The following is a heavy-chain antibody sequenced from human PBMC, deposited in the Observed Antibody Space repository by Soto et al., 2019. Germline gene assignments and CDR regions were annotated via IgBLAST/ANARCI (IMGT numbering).Heavy chain of an antibody. D-gene: IGHD3-22*01. V-gene: IGHV4-59*01. CDR1: GGSISSYY. Sequence: SETLSLTCTVSGGSISSYYWSWIRQPPGKGLEWIGYIYYSGSTNYNPSLKSRVTISVDTSKNQFSLKLSSVTAADTAVYYCAGLYYYDSSGNLIAYWGQGTLVTVS. CDR3: AGLYYYDSSGNLIAY. CDR2: IYYSGST. J-gene: IGHJ4*02.